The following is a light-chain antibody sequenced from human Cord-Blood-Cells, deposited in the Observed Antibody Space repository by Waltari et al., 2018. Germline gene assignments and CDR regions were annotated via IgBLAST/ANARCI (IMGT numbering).Light chain of an antibody. CDR2: EGS. CDR3: CSYAGSSTLV. J-gene: IGLJ3*02. V-gene: IGLV2-23*01. Sequence: QSALTQPASVSGSPGQSITISCTGTSSDVGSSNLVSWYQQHPGNAPKLRVYEGSKRPSGVSNRFSGAKSGNTASLTISGLQAEDEADYYCCSYAGSSTLVFGGGTKLTVL. CDR1: SSDVGSSNL.